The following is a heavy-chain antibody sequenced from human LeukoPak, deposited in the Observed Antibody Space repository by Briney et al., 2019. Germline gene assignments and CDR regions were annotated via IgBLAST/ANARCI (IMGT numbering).Heavy chain of an antibody. V-gene: IGHV4-39*01. CDR1: GASISNTIYY. Sequence: SETLSLTCTVSGASISNTIYYLGWIRQPPRKGLEWIGSIYYSGGTDYNPSLKSPVTISVDTSKNQFSLKLSSVTAADTAVYFCARLRYIEDWHFDLWGRGTLVTVSS. D-gene: IGHD5-12*01. CDR2: IYYSGGT. CDR3: ARLRYIEDWHFDL. J-gene: IGHJ2*01.